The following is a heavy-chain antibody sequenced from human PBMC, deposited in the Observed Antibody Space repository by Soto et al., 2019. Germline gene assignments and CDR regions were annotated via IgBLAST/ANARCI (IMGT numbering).Heavy chain of an antibody. Sequence: SETLSLAXSVSGGCIRGSYWSWIRQSPGKGLEWLGYVYYTGSTNYSPSLRSRVSISVDTSKNEFSLRLSSVTAADTAVYFCARSVAVPGAHIDYWGQGTQVTVSS. CDR1: GGCIRGSY. CDR2: VYYTGST. D-gene: IGHD6-19*01. V-gene: IGHV4-59*01. CDR3: ARSVAVPGAHIDY. J-gene: IGHJ4*02.